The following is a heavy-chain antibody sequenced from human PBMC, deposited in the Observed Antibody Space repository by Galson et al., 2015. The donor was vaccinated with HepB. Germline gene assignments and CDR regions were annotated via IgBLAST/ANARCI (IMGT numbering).Heavy chain of an antibody. CDR1: GFTFRNYA. CDR2: ISVSGGRR. J-gene: IGHJ6*02. D-gene: IGHD4-11*01. CDR3: AKDQDYSKGGEGYNYYGMDV. Sequence: SLRLSCAASGFTFRNYAMSWVRQAPGKGLEWVSIISVSGGRRDYADSVRGRFTISRDNSKNTLYVQMTSLRAEDTAVYYCAKDQDYSKGGEGYNYYGMDVWGQGTT. V-gene: IGHV3-23*01.